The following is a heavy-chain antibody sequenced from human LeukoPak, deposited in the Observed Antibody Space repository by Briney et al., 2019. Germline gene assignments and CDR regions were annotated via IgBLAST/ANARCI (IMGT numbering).Heavy chain of an antibody. CDR3: ARVGGGYNYKFDY. D-gene: IGHD5-24*01. CDR1: GYTFSGYY. J-gene: IGHJ4*02. V-gene: IGHV1-2*02. CDR2: INPNSGDT. Sequence: GASVKVSCKASGYTFSGYYMHWVRQAPGQGLEWMGWINPNSGDTKYAQKFQGRVTMTRDTSITTGCMELSWLTSDDTAVYYCARVGGGYNYKFDYWGQGTLVTVSS.